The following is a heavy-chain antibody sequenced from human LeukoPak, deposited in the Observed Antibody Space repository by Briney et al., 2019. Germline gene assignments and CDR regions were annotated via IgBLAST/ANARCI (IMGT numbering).Heavy chain of an antibody. D-gene: IGHD1-26*01. CDR2: ISSSGSTI. Sequence: GGSLRLSCAASGFTFSDYYMCWIRQAPGKGLEWVSYISSSGSTIYYADSVKGRFTISRDNAKNSLYLQMNSLRAEDTAVYYCARDWIRWELNYYYGMDVWGQGTTVTVSS. CDR3: ARDWIRWELNYYYGMDV. CDR1: GFTFSDYY. J-gene: IGHJ6*02. V-gene: IGHV3-11*01.